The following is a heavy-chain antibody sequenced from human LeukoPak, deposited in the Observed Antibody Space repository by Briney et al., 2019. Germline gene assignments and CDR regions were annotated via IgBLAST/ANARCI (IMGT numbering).Heavy chain of an antibody. CDR3: ARGQAATGDVDYFDY. CDR2: IWYDGSDK. CDR1: GFTFSSYG. V-gene: IGHV3-33*01. J-gene: IGHJ4*02. D-gene: IGHD7-27*01. Sequence: PGGSLRLSCAASGFTFSSYGMHWVRQAPGKGLEWVAVIWYDGSDKYYADSVKGRFTISRDSSKNTLYLQMNSLRAEDTAVYYCARGQAATGDVDYFDYWGQGTLVTVSS.